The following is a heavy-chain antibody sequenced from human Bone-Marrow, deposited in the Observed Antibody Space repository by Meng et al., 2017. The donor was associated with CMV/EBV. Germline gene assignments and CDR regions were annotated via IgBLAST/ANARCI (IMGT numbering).Heavy chain of an antibody. CDR2: INHSGST. V-gene: IGHV4-34*01. CDR3: ARARGYCSSTSCYYYWFDP. Sequence: GSLRLSCAVYGGSFSGYYWSWIRQPPGKGLEWIGEINHSGSTNYNPSLKSRVTISVDTSKNQFSLKLSSVTAADTAVYYCARARGYCSSTSCYYYWFDPWGQGTLVTVAS. J-gene: IGHJ5*02. CDR1: GGSFSGYY. D-gene: IGHD2-2*01.